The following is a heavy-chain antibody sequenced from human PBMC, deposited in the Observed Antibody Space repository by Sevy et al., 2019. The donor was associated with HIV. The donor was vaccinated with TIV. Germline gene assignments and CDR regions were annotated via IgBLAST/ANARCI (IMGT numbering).Heavy chain of an antibody. V-gene: IGHV5-51*01. J-gene: IGHJ3*02. CDR2: IYPSDSDT. Sequence: GESLKISCKGSGYRFTSYWIAWVRQMPGKGLEWMGIIYPSDSDTTYSPSFQGQVTISVDKSISTAYLQWSSLKASDTAMYYCASPVSYGSGSYGAFDIWGQGTMVTVSS. CDR3: ASPVSYGSGSYGAFDI. CDR1: GYRFTSYW. D-gene: IGHD3-10*01.